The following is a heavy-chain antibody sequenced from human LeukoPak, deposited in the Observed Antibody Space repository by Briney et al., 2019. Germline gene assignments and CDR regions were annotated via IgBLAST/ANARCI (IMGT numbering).Heavy chain of an antibody. CDR2: INPNSGGT. V-gene: IGHV1-2*02. D-gene: IGHD1-1*01. J-gene: IGHJ4*02. CDR1: GYTFTGYY. Sequence: ASVKVSCKASGYTFTGYYMHWVRQAPGQGLEWMGWINPNSGGTNYAQKSQGRVTMTRDTSISTAYMELSRLRSDDTAVFYCARRAQVERRHSQFDYWGQGTLVTVSS. CDR3: ARRAQVERRHSQFDY.